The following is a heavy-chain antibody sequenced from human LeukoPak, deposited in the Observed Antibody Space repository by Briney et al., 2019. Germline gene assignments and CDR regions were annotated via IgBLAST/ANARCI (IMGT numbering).Heavy chain of an antibody. V-gene: IGHV3-23*01. CDR1: GFTFSSYG. CDR2: MSGDGATT. J-gene: IGHJ4*02. Sequence: PGGTLRLSCAASGFTFSSYGMSWVRQAPGKGLEWVSAMSGDGATTYYADSVKGRFTISRDNSKNALYLQINSLRAEDTAVYYCAKDPLESARDYFDYWGQGTLVTVSS. CDR3: AKDPLESARDYFDY. D-gene: IGHD5-24*01.